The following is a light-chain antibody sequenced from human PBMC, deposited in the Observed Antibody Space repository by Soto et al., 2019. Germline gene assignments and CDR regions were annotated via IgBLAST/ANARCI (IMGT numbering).Light chain of an antibody. Sequence: EIVLTQSPVTLSLSPGESATLSCRASQSVNNNYLAWYQQKPGQAPRPLIYAASSRAPGIPDRFSASGSGTAFPLSISRLEPDAFAVFSCHQSGVSPYPFGQGPKLQ. J-gene: IGKJ2*01. CDR2: AAS. CDR3: HQSGVSPYP. CDR1: QSVNNNY. V-gene: IGKV3-20*01.